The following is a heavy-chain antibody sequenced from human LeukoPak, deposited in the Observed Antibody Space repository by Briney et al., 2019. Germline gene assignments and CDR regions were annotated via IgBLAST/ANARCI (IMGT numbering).Heavy chain of an antibody. CDR1: GYTFTSYD. J-gene: IGHJ4*02. CDR2: MNPNSGNT. D-gene: IGHD1-1*01. CDR3: AREQNTGPGFADY. Sequence: GASVKVSCKASGYTFTSYDINWVRQATGQGLEWMGWMNPNSGNTGYAQKLQGRVTMTTDTSTSTAYMKLRSLRSDDTAVYYCAREQNTGPGFADYWGQGTLVTVSS. V-gene: IGHV1-8*02.